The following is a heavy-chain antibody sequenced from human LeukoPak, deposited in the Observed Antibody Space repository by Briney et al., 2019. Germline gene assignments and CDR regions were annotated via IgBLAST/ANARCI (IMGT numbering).Heavy chain of an antibody. D-gene: IGHD5-12*01. CDR3: ARGSGYDPYWYFDL. CDR1: GGSISSYY. J-gene: IGHJ2*01. Sequence: SETLSLTCTVSGGSISSYYWSWVRQPPGKGLEWIGYIYYSGSTNYNPSLKSRVTISVDTSKNQFSLKLSSVTAADTAVYYCARGSGYDPYWYFDLWGRGTLVTVSS. CDR2: IYYSGST. V-gene: IGHV4-59*01.